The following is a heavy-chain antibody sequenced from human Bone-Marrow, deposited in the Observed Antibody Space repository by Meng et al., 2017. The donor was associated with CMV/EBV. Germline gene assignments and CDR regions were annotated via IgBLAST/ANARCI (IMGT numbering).Heavy chain of an antibody. CDR1: GFTFSSYA. Sequence: GGSLRLSCAASGFTFSSYAMHWVRQASGKGLEWVGRIRSKANSYVTAYAVSVKGRFTISRDDSKNTAYLQKNSLKTEDTAVYYCARDNNWGHDYWGQGTLVTVSS. CDR2: IRSKANSYVT. CDR3: ARDNNWGHDY. J-gene: IGHJ4*02. D-gene: IGHD7-27*01. V-gene: IGHV3-73*01.